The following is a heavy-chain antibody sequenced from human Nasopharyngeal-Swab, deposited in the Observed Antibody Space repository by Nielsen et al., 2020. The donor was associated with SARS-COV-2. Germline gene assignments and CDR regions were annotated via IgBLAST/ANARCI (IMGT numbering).Heavy chain of an antibody. V-gene: IGHV3-30*18. CDR2: ISFDGGHK. CDR1: GFTFSRYG. CDR3: AKDRGGGYSGYDRFDY. Sequence: GESLKISCAASGFTFSRYGMHWVRQAPGKGLEWVAVISFDGGHKYFAESVKGRFTISRDNSKNTLYLQMNGLRAEDTAVYYCAKDRGGGYSGYDRFDYWGQGTLVTVSS. D-gene: IGHD5-12*01. J-gene: IGHJ4*02.